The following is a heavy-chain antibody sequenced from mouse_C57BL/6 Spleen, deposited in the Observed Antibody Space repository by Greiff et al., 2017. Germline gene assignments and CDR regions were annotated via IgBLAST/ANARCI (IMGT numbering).Heavy chain of an antibody. CDR1: GYTFTSYW. J-gene: IGHJ3*01. CDR3: VRLRDGYFSWFSY. V-gene: IGHV1-53*01. D-gene: IGHD2-3*01. CDR2: INPSNGGT. Sequence: VQLQQPGTELVKPGASVKLSCKASGYTFTSYWMHWVKQRPGQGLEWIGNINPSNGGTNYNEKFKSKATLTVDKSCSKAYMQFSSLTSEESAVYYCVRLRDGYFSWFSYWGQGTLVTVSA.